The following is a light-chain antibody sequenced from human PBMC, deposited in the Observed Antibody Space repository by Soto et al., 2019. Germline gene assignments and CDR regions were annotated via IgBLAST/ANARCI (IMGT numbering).Light chain of an antibody. CDR3: SSYTGSSTFYV. Sequence: QSALTQPASVSGSPGQSIPISCTGTSRDVGGYNYVSWYQQHPGKAPKLMIYEVSNRPSGVSNRFSGSKSGNTASLTISGLQAEDEADYYCSSYTGSSTFYVFGTGTKV. V-gene: IGLV2-14*01. CDR2: EVS. J-gene: IGLJ1*01. CDR1: SRDVGGYNY.